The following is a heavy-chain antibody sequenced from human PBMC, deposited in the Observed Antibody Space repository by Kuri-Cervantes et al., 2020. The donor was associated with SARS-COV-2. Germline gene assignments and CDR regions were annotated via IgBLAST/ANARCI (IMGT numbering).Heavy chain of an antibody. CDR1: GFTFSSYA. J-gene: IGHJ4*02. V-gene: IGHV3-30-3*01. D-gene: IGHD3-3*01. CDR2: ISYDGSNK. Sequence: GGSLRLSCAASGFTFSSYAMYWVRQAPGKGLEWVAVISYDGSNKYYADSVKGRFTISRDNSKNTLYLQMNSLRAEDTAVYYCARGGGYDFWSGFDYWGQGTLVTVSS. CDR3: ARGGGYDFWSGFDY.